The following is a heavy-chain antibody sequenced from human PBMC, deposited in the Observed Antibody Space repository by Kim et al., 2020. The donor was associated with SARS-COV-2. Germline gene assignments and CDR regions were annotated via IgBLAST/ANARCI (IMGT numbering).Heavy chain of an antibody. CDR3: ARAPRGSVYSSSWKDYYYYYYGMDV. CDR2: ISYDGSNK. V-gene: IGHV3-30*04. CDR1: GFTFSSYA. Sequence: GGSLRLSCAASGFTFSSYAMHWVRQAPGKGLEWVAVISYDGSNKYYADSVKGRFTISRDNSKNTLYLQMNSLRAEDTAMYYCARAPRGSVYSSSWKDYYYYYYGMDVWGQGTTVTVSS. J-gene: IGHJ6*02. D-gene: IGHD6-13*01.